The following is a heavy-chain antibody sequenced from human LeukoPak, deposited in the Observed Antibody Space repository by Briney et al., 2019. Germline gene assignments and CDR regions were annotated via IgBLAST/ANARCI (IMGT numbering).Heavy chain of an antibody. D-gene: IGHD3-10*01. CDR2: ISAYNGNT. V-gene: IGHV1-18*04. J-gene: IGHJ6*04. CDR1: GYTFISYG. Sequence: ASVKVSCKASGYTFISYGISWVRQAPGQGLEWMGWISAYNGNTNYAQKLQGRVTMTTDTSTSTAYMELRSLRSDDTAVYYCARGADYYGSGSRDYGMDVWGKGTTVTVSS. CDR3: ARGADYYGSGSRDYGMDV.